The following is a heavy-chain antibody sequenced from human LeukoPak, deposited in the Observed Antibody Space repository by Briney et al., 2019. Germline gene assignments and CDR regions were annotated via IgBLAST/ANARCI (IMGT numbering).Heavy chain of an antibody. Sequence: GASVKVSCKASGYTFTSYDINWVRQATGQGLEWVGWTNPNSGNTGYAQKFQGRVTMTRNTSISTAYMELSSLRSEDTAVYYCARGRSSWYHARTGDWFDPWGQGTLVTVSS. CDR1: GYTFTSYD. J-gene: IGHJ5*02. CDR3: ARGRSSWYHARTGDWFDP. D-gene: IGHD6-13*01. V-gene: IGHV1-8*01. CDR2: TNPNSGNT.